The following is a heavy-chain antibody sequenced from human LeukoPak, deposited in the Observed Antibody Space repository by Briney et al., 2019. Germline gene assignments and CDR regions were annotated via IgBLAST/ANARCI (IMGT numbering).Heavy chain of an antibody. V-gene: IGHV3-21*01. Sequence: PGGSLRLSCAASGFTFSSYSMIWVRQAPGKGLEWVSSISSSSSYIYYADSVKGRFTISRDNAKNSLYLQMNSLRAEDTAVYYCAREIVGAWYDAFDIWGQGTMVTVSS. D-gene: IGHD1-26*01. CDR1: GFTFSSYS. CDR3: AREIVGAWYDAFDI. J-gene: IGHJ3*02. CDR2: ISSSSSYI.